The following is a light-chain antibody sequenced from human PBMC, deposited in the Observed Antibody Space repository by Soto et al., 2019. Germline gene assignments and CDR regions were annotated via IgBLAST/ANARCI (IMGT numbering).Light chain of an antibody. V-gene: IGKV3-15*01. J-gene: IGKJ2*01. CDR2: DAT. CDR1: QSIRDN. Sequence: ETVRTQSPSTLSVSPGDRATLSCRASQSIRDNVAWYQQKPGQSPRLRIYDATTRAPGVPARFSGSGSGTEFTLTIGSLQSEAFAVYYCQQYDNWPLYTFGQGTKVDIK. CDR3: QQYDNWPLYT.